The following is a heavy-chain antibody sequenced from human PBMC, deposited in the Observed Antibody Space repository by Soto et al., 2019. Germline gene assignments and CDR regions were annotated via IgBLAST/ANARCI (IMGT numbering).Heavy chain of an antibody. CDR2: IYYSGST. CDR3: ARVPFTIFGVVIKSRRPDYYYMDV. V-gene: IGHV4-59*01. J-gene: IGHJ6*03. CDR1: GGSISSYY. Sequence: SETLSLTCTVSGGSISSYYWSWIRQPPGKGLEWIGYIYYSGSTNYNPSLKSRVTISVDTSKNQFSLKLSSVTAADTAVYYCARVPFTIFGVVIKSRRPDYYYMDVWGKGTTVTVSS. D-gene: IGHD3-3*01.